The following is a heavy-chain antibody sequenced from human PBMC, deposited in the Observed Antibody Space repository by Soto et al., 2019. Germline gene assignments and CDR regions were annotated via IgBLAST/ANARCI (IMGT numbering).Heavy chain of an antibody. Sequence: ASVKVSFTASGGTFSSYTISWVRQAPGQGLEWMGRINPILGGTNYAQKFQGWVTITRDTSISTAYMELSRLRSDDTAVYYCARCSPFQYGDYYYGMDVWGQGTTVTVSS. CDR1: GGTFSSYT. J-gene: IGHJ6*02. CDR3: ARCSPFQYGDYYYGMDV. D-gene: IGHD4-17*01. CDR2: INPILGGT. V-gene: IGHV1-2*04.